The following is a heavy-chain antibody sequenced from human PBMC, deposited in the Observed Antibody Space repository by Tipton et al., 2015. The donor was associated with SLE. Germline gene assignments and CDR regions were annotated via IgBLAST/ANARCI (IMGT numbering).Heavy chain of an antibody. Sequence: LSLTCTVSGGSISSYYWSWVRQAPGKGLERVANIKQDGSEKYYVDSVKGRFTISRDNAKNSLYLQMNSLRAEDTAVYYCASLIFGTLLVWGQGTMVTVSS. CDR1: GGSISSYY. CDR2: IKQDGSEK. V-gene: IGHV3-7*01. CDR3: ASLIFGTLLV. J-gene: IGHJ3*01. D-gene: IGHD3/OR15-3a*01.